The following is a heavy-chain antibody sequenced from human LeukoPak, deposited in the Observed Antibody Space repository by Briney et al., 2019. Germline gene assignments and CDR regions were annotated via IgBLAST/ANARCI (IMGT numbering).Heavy chain of an antibody. CDR3: ARSWAAARFNSWFDP. V-gene: IGHV3-30*04. CDR1: GFTFSSYA. CDR2: ISYDGSNK. J-gene: IGHJ5*02. Sequence: GGSLRLSCAASGFTFSSYAMHWVRQAPGKGLEWVAVISYDGSNKYYADSVKGRFTISRDNSKNTLYLQMNSLRAEDTAVYYCARSWAAARFNSWFDPWGQGTLVTVSS. D-gene: IGHD6-6*01.